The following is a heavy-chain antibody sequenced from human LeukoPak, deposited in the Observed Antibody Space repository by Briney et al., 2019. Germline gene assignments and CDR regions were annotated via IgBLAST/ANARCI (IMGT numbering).Heavy chain of an antibody. J-gene: IGHJ3*02. Sequence: GGSLRLSCAASGFTFSSYAMSWVRQAPGKGLEWVSAISGSGGSTYYADSVKGRFTISRDNSKNTLYLQMNSLRAEDTAVYYCAKDQGPYYYDSSGYYQGAFDIWGQGTMVTVSS. D-gene: IGHD3-22*01. CDR1: GFTFSSYA. CDR2: ISGSGGST. V-gene: IGHV3-23*01. CDR3: AKDQGPYYYDSSGYYQGAFDI.